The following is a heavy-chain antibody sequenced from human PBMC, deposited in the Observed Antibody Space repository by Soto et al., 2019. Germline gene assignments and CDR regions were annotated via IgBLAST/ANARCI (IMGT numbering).Heavy chain of an antibody. CDR1: GASISSNIYY. V-gene: IGHV4-39*01. CDR2: IYYTGNT. D-gene: IGHD4-17*01. CDR3: ARHSHEDHGDPNWFDP. J-gene: IGHJ5*02. Sequence: QVQLQESGPGLVKPSETLSPTCTVSGASISSNIYYWGWIRQPPGKGLEWIGSIYYTGNTFYNPSLKSRVTLSVDTSENQFSLRLFSVTAADTAVYYCARHSHEDHGDPNWFDPWGQGTLVTVSS.